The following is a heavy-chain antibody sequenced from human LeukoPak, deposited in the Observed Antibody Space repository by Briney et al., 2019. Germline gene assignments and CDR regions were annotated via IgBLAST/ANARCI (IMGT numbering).Heavy chain of an antibody. CDR3: ARPVEMPAYFQH. CDR1: GGSFSGYF. D-gene: IGHD5-24*01. J-gene: IGHJ1*01. V-gene: IGHV4-34*01. Sequence: SETLSLTCAVYGGSFSGYFWGWIRQPPGKGLEWIGSIYYTGSTHNNPSLKSRVTLSVDTSKNQFSLKLSSVTAADTAVYFCARPVEMPAYFQHWGQAPWSASPQ. CDR2: IYYTGST.